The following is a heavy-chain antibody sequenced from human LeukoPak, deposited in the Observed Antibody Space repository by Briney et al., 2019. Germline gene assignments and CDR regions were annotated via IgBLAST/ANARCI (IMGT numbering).Heavy chain of an antibody. J-gene: IGHJ6*02. CDR1: GLTFSSHW. D-gene: IGHD2-15*01. CDR3: TKDVTPGGADV. CDR2: IYWSGSRI. Sequence: GGSLRLSCAASGLTFSSHWMHWVRQAPGKGLEWVSGIYWSGSRIDYADSVKGRFTISRDNAKNSLYLQMNSLRAEDTALYYCTKDVTPGGADVWGRGTTVTVSS. V-gene: IGHV3-9*01.